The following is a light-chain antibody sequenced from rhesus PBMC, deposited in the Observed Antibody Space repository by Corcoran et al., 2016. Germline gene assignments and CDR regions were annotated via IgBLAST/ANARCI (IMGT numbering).Light chain of an antibody. CDR1: SSDLGGYNY. J-gene: IGLJ1*01. CDR3: SSYAGSNTYI. Sequence: QAALTQPPSVSGSPGQSVTISCTGTSSDLGGYNYVSWYQQHPGKAPKLMIYDVSKRPSGVSDRFSGSKSGNPASLTISGLQAEDEADYYCSSYAGSNTYIFGAGTRLTVL. CDR2: DVS. V-gene: IGLV2-23*01.